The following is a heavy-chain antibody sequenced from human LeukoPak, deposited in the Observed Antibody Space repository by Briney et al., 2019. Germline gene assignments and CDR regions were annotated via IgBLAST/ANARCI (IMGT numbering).Heavy chain of an antibody. CDR2: ISDGGSRT. D-gene: IGHD7-27*01. V-gene: IGHV3-23*01. CDR3: AKVQLGTGIDY. J-gene: IGHJ4*02. Sequence: GGSLRLSCAASGFSFSIYAVSWVRQAPGKGLEWVSGISDGGSRTYYADSVKGRFTISRDDSKNTLYLQMNSLRAEGTAVYYCAKVQLGTGIDYWGQGTLVTVSS. CDR1: GFSFSIYA.